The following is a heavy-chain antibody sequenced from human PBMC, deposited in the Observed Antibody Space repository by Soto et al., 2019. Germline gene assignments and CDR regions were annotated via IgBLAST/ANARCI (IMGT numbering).Heavy chain of an antibody. V-gene: IGHV3-23*01. J-gene: IGHJ4*02. CDR1: GFSFRKYA. D-gene: IGHD4-4*01. CDR2: ISGSGGSGRG. Sequence: GGSLRLSCVGSGFSFRKYAMNWVRQAPGKGLERVSGISGSGGSGRGFYADPVKGRFTISRDNSKNTLYLEMNSLRAEDTAVYYCAKDLDDYSSAIDFWGQGTLVTVSS. CDR3: AKDLDDYSSAIDF.